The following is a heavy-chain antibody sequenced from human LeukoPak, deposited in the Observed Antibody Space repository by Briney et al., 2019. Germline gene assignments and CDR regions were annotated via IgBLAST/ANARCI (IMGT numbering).Heavy chain of an antibody. CDR2: INHSGST. D-gene: IGHD1-7*01. CDR1: GGSCSNYY. J-gene: IGHJ5*02. Sequence: SETLSLTCAVYGGSCSNYYWSWIRQPPGKGLEWIGEINHSGSTNYNSSLKSRVTISVDTSKNQFSLKLSSVTAADTAVYYCARGGGYNWNYGAWFDPWGQGTLVTVSS. CDR3: ARGGGYNWNYGAWFDP. V-gene: IGHV4-34*01.